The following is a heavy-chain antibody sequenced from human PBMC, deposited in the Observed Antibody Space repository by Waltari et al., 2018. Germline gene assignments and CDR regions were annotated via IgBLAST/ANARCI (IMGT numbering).Heavy chain of an antibody. D-gene: IGHD2-8*01. J-gene: IGHJ4*02. CDR2: IPGDGGST. CDR3: AKDRQGVWDY. CDR1: GFTFSSYA. Sequence: VQVLESGGGLVQPGGSLRLSCAASGFTFSSYAMTWVRQAPGEGMEWVAAIPGDGGSTYYADSVKGRFTISRDNSKNTVYLQMNSLRAEDTAIYYCAKDRQGVWDYWGQGTLVTVSS. V-gene: IGHV3-23*01.